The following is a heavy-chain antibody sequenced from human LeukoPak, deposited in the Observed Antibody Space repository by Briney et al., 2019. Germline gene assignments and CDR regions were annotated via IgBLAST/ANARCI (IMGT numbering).Heavy chain of an antibody. J-gene: IGHJ5*02. CDR3: AKDVRSIRDCSGGSCYNWFDP. CDR1: GFTFSSYA. Sequence: PGGSLRLSCAASGFTFSSYAMSWVRQAPGKGLEWVSAISGSGGSTYYADSVKGRFTISRDNSKNTLYLQMNSLRAEDTAVYYCAKDVRSIRDCSGGSCYNWFDPWGQGTLVTVSS. D-gene: IGHD2-15*01. V-gene: IGHV3-23*01. CDR2: ISGSGGST.